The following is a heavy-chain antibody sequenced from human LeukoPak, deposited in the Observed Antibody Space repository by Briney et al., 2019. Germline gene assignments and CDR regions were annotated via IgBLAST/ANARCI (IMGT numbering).Heavy chain of an antibody. CDR1: GFPFSTYA. J-gene: IGHJ6*03. CDR3: ANRGVGDYYMDV. CDR2: ISVSGGNT. Sequence: GGSLRLSCAASGFPFSTYAMTWVRQAPGKGLEWVSSISVSGGNTYYADSVKGRFTISRDNSKNTLYLQMNSLRAEDTALYYCANRGVGDYYMDVWGKGTMVTVSS. D-gene: IGHD2-15*01. V-gene: IGHV3-23*01.